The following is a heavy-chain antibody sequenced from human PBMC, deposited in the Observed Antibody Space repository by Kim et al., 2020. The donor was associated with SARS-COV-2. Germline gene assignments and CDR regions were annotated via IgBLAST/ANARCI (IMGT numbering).Heavy chain of an antibody. Sequence: GGSLRLSCAASGFTFSSYSMNWVRQAPGKGLEWVSSISSSSSYIYYADSVKGRFTISRDNAKNSLYLQMNSLRAEDTAVYYCARVPYSSGFYYGMDVWGQGTTVTVSS. V-gene: IGHV3-21*01. J-gene: IGHJ6*02. CDR1: GFTFSSYS. CDR3: ARVPYSSGFYYGMDV. CDR2: ISSSSSYI. D-gene: IGHD6-19*01.